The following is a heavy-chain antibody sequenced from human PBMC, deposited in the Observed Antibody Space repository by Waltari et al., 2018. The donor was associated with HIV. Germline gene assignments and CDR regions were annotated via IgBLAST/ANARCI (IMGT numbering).Heavy chain of an antibody. CDR2: ICYTGCT. D-gene: IGHD7-27*01. CDR1: GDSITSSNW. CDR3: ATEWGRQYGASYFDN. J-gene: IGHJ4*02. V-gene: IGHV4-4*02. Sequence: QVQLQESGPGLVKTSGTLSLTCTVYGDSITSSNWWPWVRQPPGRGLEWIGEICYTGCTDYIPALTSRVTISIDRSNNRFSLSLTSGTAADTAVYYCATEWGRQYGASYFDNWGRGTLVIVSS.